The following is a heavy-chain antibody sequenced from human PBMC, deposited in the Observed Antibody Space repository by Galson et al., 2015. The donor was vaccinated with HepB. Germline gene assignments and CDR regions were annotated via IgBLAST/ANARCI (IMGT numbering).Heavy chain of an antibody. Sequence: SVKVSCKASGGTFTRYAISWVRQAPGQGLEWMGGFIPIFETTNYAQKFQGRVTITADESTNTAYMELRNLNFEDTAVYYCAPVPATAWGWFDPWGQGTLVTVSS. D-gene: IGHD2-2*01. CDR3: APVPATAWGWFDP. CDR2: FIPIFETT. V-gene: IGHV1-69*13. CDR1: GGTFTRYA. J-gene: IGHJ5*02.